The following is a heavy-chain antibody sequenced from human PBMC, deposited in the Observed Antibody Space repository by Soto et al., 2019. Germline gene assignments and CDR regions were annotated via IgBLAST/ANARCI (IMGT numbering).Heavy chain of an antibody. CDR3: ARDPRTARASAMDV. CDR2: VWYDGSNG. CDR1: GFIFMNFG. J-gene: IGHJ6*02. Sequence: GSLRLSCAASGFIFMNFGMHWGLQGPGKGLEWVAGVWYDGSNGVSADSVKGRFTISRDNSKNTLYLQMTSLRAEDTAVYYCARDPRTARASAMDVWGQGTTVTVSS. V-gene: IGHV3-33*01. D-gene: IGHD6-6*01.